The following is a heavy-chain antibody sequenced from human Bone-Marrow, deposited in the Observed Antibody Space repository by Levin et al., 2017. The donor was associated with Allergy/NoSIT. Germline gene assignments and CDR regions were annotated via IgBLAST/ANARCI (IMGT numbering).Heavy chain of an antibody. CDR2: KDIVGTT. CDR3: SKSPATRTWYFDH. Sequence: QSGGSLRLSCAASGFSVSRNSMTWVRHTPGKGLEWVSTKDIVGTTYYADSVRGRFTIARDSSTNMAFLQMNNLRPEDTAVYYFSKSPATRTWYFDHWGRGTLVTVSS. V-gene: IGHV3-53*01. J-gene: IGHJ2*01. CDR1: GFSVSRNS. D-gene: IGHD1-1*01.